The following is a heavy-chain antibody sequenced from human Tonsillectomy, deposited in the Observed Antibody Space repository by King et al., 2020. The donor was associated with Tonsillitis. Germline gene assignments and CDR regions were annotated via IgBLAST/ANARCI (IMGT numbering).Heavy chain of an antibody. J-gene: IGHJ6*02. V-gene: IGHV4-30-2*01. D-gene: IGHD2-15*01. CDR3: ASCGGSCFAYGMDV. CDR2: IYHNGST. Sequence: QLQESGSGLVKPSQTLSLTCAVSGGSISSGGYSWSWIRLPPGKGLEWIGYIYHNGSTYYNPSLKSRVTISVDRSKNQFSLKLSSVTAADTAVYYCASCGGSCFAYGMDVWGQGTTVTVSS. CDR1: GGSISSGGYS.